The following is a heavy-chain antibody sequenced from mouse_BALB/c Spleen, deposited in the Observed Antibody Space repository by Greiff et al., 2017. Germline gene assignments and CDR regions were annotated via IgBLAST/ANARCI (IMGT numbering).Heavy chain of an antibody. CDR2: IYPYNGGT. Sequence: VQLQQSGPELVKPGASVKISCKASGYTFTDYNMHWVKQSHGKSLEWIGYIYPYNGGTGYNQKFKSKATLTVDNSSSTAYMELRSLTSEDSAVYYCARWLLYYYAMDYWGQGTSVTVSS. D-gene: IGHD2-3*01. J-gene: IGHJ4*01. CDR3: ARWLLYYYAMDY. CDR1: GYTFTDYN. V-gene: IGHV1S29*02.